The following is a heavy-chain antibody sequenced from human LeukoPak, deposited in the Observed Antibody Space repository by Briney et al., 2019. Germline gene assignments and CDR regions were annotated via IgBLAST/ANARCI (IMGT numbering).Heavy chain of an antibody. D-gene: IGHD5-12*01. J-gene: IGHJ5*02. CDR3: ATTGPVTVATTGWFDP. CDR1: GYTLTEIS. Sequence: ASVKVSCKVFGYTLTEISIHWVRQAPGKGLEWMGGFDPEDGETIYAEKFQARVTLTEDTSRDTAYMELSSLRSEDTADYYCATTGPVTVATTGWFDPWGQGTLVTVSS. V-gene: IGHV1-24*01. CDR2: FDPEDGET.